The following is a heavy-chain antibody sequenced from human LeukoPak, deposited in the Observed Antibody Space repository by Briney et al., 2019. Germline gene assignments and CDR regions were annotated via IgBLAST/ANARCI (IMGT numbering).Heavy chain of an antibody. Sequence: SETLSLTCGVSGGSISGTNWWSWVRQPPGQGLEWIGEISLAGQTNYNPSLNGRVTMSLDKSSNQLSLNLTPVTAADTATYYCSRESGAFCPFGYWGQGTLVIVSS. V-gene: IGHV4/OR15-8*02. CDR1: GGSISGTNW. CDR3: SRESGAFCPFGY. J-gene: IGHJ4*02. D-gene: IGHD1-26*01. CDR2: ISLAGQT.